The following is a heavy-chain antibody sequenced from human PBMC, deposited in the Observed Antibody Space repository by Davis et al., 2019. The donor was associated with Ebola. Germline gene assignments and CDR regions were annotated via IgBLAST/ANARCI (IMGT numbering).Heavy chain of an antibody. V-gene: IGHV1-46*01. D-gene: IGHD5-18*01. CDR3: AKDGGYSYWTD. CDR1: GYTFTSYY. Sequence: AASVKVSCKASGYTFTSYYIHWVRQAPGQGLEWMGMINPSGGNTRYAQQFQGRVTMTRDTSTRTVYMEVSSLRSDDTAVYFCAKDGGYSYWTDWGQGTLVTVSS. J-gene: IGHJ4*02. CDR2: INPSGGNT.